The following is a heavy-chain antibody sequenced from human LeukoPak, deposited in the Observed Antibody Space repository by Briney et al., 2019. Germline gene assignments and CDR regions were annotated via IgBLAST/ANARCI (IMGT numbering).Heavy chain of an antibody. J-gene: IGHJ4*02. CDR3: ARGKYNGYDLSTYFFDY. CDR2: IYYSGST. Sequence: GSLRLSCAASGLTFSSYYMNWVRQPPGKGLEWIGSIYYSGSTYYNSSLKSRVTISVDTSKNQFSLKLSSVTAADTAVYYCARGKYNGYDLSTYFFDYWGQGTLVTVSS. V-gene: IGHV4-39*01. CDR1: GLTFSSYY. D-gene: IGHD5-12*01.